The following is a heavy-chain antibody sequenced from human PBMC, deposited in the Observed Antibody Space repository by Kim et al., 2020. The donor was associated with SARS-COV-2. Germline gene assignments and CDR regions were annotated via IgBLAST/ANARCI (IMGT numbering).Heavy chain of an antibody. J-gene: IGHJ6*02. Sequence: KSRVTISVATSKNQFSLKLNSVTAADTAVYYCARGLYYYGSGSYNNGMDVWGQGTTVTVSS. CDR3: ARGLYYYGSGSYNNGMDV. D-gene: IGHD3-10*01. V-gene: IGHV4-34*01.